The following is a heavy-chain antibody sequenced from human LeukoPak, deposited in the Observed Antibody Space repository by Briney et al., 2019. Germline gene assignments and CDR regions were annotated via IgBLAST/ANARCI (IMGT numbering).Heavy chain of an antibody. D-gene: IGHD3-22*01. V-gene: IGHV3-11*01. Sequence: GGSLRLSCAASGFTFSDYYTSWIRQAPGKGLEWVSYISSSGSTIYYADSVKGRFTISRDNAKNSLYLQMNSLRAEDTAVYHCARDRGSGYYFDYWGQGTLVTVSS. CDR1: GFTFSDYY. CDR2: ISSSGSTI. CDR3: ARDRGSGYYFDY. J-gene: IGHJ4*02.